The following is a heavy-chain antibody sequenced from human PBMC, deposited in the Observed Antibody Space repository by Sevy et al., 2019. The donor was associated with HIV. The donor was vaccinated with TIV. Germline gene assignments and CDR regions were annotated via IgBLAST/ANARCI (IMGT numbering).Heavy chain of an antibody. CDR2: IIGSGTGSAGSGGST. V-gene: IGHV3-23*01. CDR3: AIFYSYGSGTDYNGMDV. D-gene: IGHD3-10*01. CDR1: GFTFSMYA. Sequence: GGSLRLSCAASGFTFSMYAMSWVRQAPGKGLEWVSGIIGSGTGSAGSGGSTHYADSVKGRFTVSRDNSKNTLYLQMNSLRAEDTAVYYCAIFYSYGSGTDYNGMDVWGQGTTVTVSS. J-gene: IGHJ6*02.